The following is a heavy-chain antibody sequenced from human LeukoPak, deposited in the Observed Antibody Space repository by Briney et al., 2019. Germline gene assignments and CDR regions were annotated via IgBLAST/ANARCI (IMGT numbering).Heavy chain of an antibody. CDR1: GFTFSNYG. V-gene: IGHV3-30*03. J-gene: IGHJ4*02. CDR3: ALPSSGWRFDY. D-gene: IGHD6-19*01. CDR2: ISNDGSYR. Sequence: GGSLRLSCAASGFTFSNYGMHWVRRAPGKGLEWVAVISNDGSYRDFADSVKGRFTISGDNPKDTLYLQMNSLRAEDTAVYYCALPSSGWRFDYWGRGALVTVS.